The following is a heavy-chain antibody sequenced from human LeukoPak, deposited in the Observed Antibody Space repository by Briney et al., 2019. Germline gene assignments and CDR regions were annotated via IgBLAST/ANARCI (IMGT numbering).Heavy chain of an antibody. V-gene: IGHV3-23*01. Sequence: TGGSLRLSRAASGFTFNNYAMSWVRQAPGKGLEWVSAISGSGGATYYADSVKGRFTISRDNSKNTLYLQMNSLRAEDTALYYCASLDYFDSSDYGDYWGQGTLVTVSS. CDR1: GFTFNNYA. J-gene: IGHJ4*02. CDR3: ASLDYFDSSDYGDY. D-gene: IGHD3-22*01. CDR2: ISGSGGAT.